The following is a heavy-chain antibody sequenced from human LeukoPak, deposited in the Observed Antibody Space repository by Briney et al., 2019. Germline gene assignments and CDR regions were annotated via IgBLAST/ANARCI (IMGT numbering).Heavy chain of an antibody. CDR1: GFTFSSYA. Sequence: PGGSLRLSCAASGFTFSSYAMSWVRQAPGEGLEWVSAISGSGGSTYYADSVKGRFTISRDNSKNTLYLQMNSLRAEDTAVYYCARGDTAMVDYYYYMDVWGKGTTVTISS. V-gene: IGHV3-23*01. D-gene: IGHD5-18*01. CDR3: ARGDTAMVDYYYYMDV. CDR2: ISGSGGST. J-gene: IGHJ6*03.